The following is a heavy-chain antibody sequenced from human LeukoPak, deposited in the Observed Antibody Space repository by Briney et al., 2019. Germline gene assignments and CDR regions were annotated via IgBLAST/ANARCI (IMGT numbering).Heavy chain of an antibody. V-gene: IGHV4-4*07. CDR1: GGSISSYY. D-gene: IGHD6-6*01. Sequence: SETLSLTCTVSGGSISSYYWSWIRQPAGKGLEWIGRIYTSGSTNYNPSLKSRVTMSVDTSKNQFSLKLSSVTAADTAVYYCARSSYSSSSSRPYNWFDPWGQGTLVTVSS. CDR2: IYTSGST. J-gene: IGHJ5*02. CDR3: ARSSYSSSSSRPYNWFDP.